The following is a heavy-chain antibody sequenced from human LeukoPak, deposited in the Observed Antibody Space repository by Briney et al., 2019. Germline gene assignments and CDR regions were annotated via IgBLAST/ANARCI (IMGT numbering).Heavy chain of an antibody. CDR1: GGSISSSSYY. D-gene: IGHD6-13*01. CDR2: IYYSGST. V-gene: IGHV4-39*07. J-gene: IGHJ4*02. Sequence: SETLSLTCTVSGGSISSSSYYWGWIRQPPGKGLEWIGSIYYSGSTYYNPSLKSRVTISVDTSKNQFSLKLSSVTAADTAVYYCARGHIAAAVPLDYWGQGTLVTVSS. CDR3: ARGHIAAAVPLDY.